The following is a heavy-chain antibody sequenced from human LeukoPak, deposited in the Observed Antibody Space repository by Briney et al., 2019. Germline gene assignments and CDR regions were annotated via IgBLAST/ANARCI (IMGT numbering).Heavy chain of an antibody. Sequence: PSETLSLTCAVYGGSFSGYYWSWIRQPPGKGLEWIGEINHSGSTNYNPSLKSRVTISVDTSKNQFSLKLSSVTAADTAVYYCATYYGSGTASDGGNWFDPWGQGTLVTVSS. CDR3: ATYYGSGTASDGGNWFDP. J-gene: IGHJ5*02. V-gene: IGHV4-34*01. CDR2: INHSGST. D-gene: IGHD3-10*01. CDR1: GGSFSGYY.